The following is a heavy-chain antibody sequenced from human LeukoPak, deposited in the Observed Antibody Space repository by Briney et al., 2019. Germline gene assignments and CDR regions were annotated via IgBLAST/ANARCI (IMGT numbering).Heavy chain of an antibody. CDR1: GFTVSSNY. J-gene: IGHJ4*02. CDR2: IYSGGST. Sequence: GGSLILSCAASGFTVSSNYMSWVRQAPGKGLEWVSVIYSGGSTYYADSVKGRFTISRDNSKNTLYLQMNSLRAEDTAVYYCATYGSSGYFDYWGQGTLVTVSS. V-gene: IGHV3-53*01. D-gene: IGHD3-22*01. CDR3: ATYGSSGYFDY.